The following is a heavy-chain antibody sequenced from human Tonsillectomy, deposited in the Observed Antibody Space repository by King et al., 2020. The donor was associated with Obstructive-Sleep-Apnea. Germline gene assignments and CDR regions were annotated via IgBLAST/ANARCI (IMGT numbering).Heavy chain of an antibody. CDR3: ARGSGAAAVNWFDP. CDR2: IKQRGST. Sequence: VQLQQWGAGLLKPSETLSLICVVFGGSLCEFYWSWIRQPPGKGLERIGEIKQRGSTTYNPSLKSRVTISVDTSKNQFSLKVNSVTAADTAVYYCARGSGAAAVNWFDPWGQGTLVTVSS. D-gene: IGHD6-13*01. CDR1: GGSLCEFY. V-gene: IGHV4-34*01. J-gene: IGHJ5*02.